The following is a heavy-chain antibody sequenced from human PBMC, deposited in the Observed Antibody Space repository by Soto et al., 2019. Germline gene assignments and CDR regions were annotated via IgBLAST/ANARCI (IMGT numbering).Heavy chain of an antibody. CDR3: AKDMTSGVYYYYGMDV. V-gene: IGHV3-9*01. Sequence: VQLVESGGGLVQPGRSLRLSCAASGFIFDDYAMHWVRQAPGKGLEWVSGISWNSGNIGYADSVKGRFTISRDNAKNSLYLQMNSLRAEDTALYYCAKDMTSGVYYYYGMDVWGQGTTVTVSS. CDR1: GFIFDDYA. CDR2: ISWNSGNI. D-gene: IGHD3-10*01. J-gene: IGHJ6*02.